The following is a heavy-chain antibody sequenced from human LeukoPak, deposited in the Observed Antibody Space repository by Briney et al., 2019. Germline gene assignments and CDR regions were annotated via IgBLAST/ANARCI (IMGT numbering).Heavy chain of an antibody. V-gene: IGHV4-59*01. J-gene: IGHJ6*03. CDR3: ARHYGTLWYCYYMDV. D-gene: IGHD3-10*01. CDR1: GGSLSSYY. CDR2: IYYSGST. Sequence: PSETLSLTCTVSGGSLSSYYWSWIRQPPGKGLEWIGYIYYSGSTNYNPSLKSRVTISVDTSKNQFSLKLSSVTAADTAVYYCARHYGTLWYCYYMDVWGKGTTVTVSS.